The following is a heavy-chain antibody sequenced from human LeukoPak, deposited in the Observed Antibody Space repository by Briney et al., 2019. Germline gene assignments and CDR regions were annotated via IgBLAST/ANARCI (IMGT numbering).Heavy chain of an antibody. CDR3: ARDSNEDGDYVNYMDV. Sequence: SETLSLTCTVSGYSISSGHYWGWIRQPPGKGLEWIGSIYHSGSPYYNPSLKSRVTISVDTSKNQFSLKLGSVTAADTAVYYCARDSNEDGDYVNYMDVWGKGTTVTVSS. CDR1: GYSISSGHY. D-gene: IGHD4-17*01. V-gene: IGHV4-38-2*02. CDR2: IYHSGSP. J-gene: IGHJ6*03.